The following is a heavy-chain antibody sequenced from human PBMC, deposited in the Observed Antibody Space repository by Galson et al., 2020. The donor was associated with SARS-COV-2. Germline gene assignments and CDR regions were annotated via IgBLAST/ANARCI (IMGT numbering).Heavy chain of an antibody. CDR2: IPYYGSDK. CDR1: GFTFSGYG. D-gene: IGHD6-19*01. Sequence: GESLKISCAASGFTFSGYGMHWVRQAPGKGLEWVAFIPYYGSDKYYANSVKGRFTISRDNSKNTLHLQMTSLRADDTAVYYCAKDLEYSSGWYFDYWGQGTLVTVSS. CDR3: AKDLEYSSGWYFDY. J-gene: IGHJ4*02. V-gene: IGHV3-30*02.